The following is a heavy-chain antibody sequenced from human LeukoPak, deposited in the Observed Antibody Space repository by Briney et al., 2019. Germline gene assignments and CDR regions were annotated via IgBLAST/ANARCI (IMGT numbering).Heavy chain of an antibody. D-gene: IGHD3-10*01. J-gene: IGHJ4*02. V-gene: IGHV3-53*01. CDR2: FYSGGST. Sequence: LASETLSLTCTVSGGSISSYYWSWVRQAPGKGLEWVSVFYSGGSTYYADSVKGRFTISRDDSKNTLYLQMNSLRPDDTAVYYCAREIEYYGSGSYYIGYWGQGTLVTVSS. CDR1: GGSISSYY. CDR3: AREIEYYGSGSYYIGY.